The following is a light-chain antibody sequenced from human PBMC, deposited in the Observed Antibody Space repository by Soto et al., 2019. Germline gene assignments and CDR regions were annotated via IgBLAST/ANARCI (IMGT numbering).Light chain of an antibody. V-gene: IGLV2-14*03. CDR3: SSFTTGNTFVV. CDR1: RSGRGGLNY. CDR2: DVT. J-gene: IGLJ2*01. Sequence: QSALTQPASGAGFAGQSITLSCTGSRSGRGGLNYVSWYQQHPAKAPKMISYDVTSPPPGVSNRFSGDQSGNTGSLTISGLQAEDEADYYCSSFTTGNTFVVFGQGTKLTVL.